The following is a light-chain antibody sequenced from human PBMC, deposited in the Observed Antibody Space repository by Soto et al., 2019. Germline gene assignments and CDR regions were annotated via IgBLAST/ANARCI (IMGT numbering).Light chain of an antibody. Sequence: IVLTQSPGTLSLSPGERASLSYSASQSVGSNYLAWYQQKPGQAPRLLIYGASSRATGIPDRFSGGGSGTDFTLTISRLEPEDFAVYYCQQYNYSPWTYGQGTKVEIK. CDR3: QQYNYSPWT. CDR2: GAS. J-gene: IGKJ1*01. V-gene: IGKV3-20*01. CDR1: QSVGSNY.